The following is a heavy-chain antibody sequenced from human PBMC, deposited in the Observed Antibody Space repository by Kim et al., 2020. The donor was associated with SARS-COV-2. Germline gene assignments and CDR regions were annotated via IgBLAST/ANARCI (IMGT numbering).Heavy chain of an antibody. D-gene: IGHD3-10*01. J-gene: IGHJ4*02. V-gene: IGHV3-7*03. Sequence: YVDSVKGRFAMSRDNAKNSLYLEVNSLRPEDTGLYYCASLDSAKVPGVFWGQGTLVTVSS. CDR3: ASLDSAKVPGVF.